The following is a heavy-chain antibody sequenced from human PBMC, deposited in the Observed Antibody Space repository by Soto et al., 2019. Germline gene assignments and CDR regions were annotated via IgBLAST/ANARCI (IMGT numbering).Heavy chain of an antibody. D-gene: IGHD3-22*01. CDR1: GASISSGGYC. J-gene: IGHJ3*01. CDR3: AMKPLEGSSGSYRDAFDV. CDR2: IYYSGTI. V-gene: IGHV4-31*03. Sequence: QVQLQESGPGLVKPSQTLFLTCTVSGASISSGGYCWSWIRQHPGKGLEWIGDIYYSGTIFQNPSLKSRVIVSLDTSKNQFSLRLSSVTAADTAVYYCAMKPLEGSSGSYRDAFDVWGLGTLVTVSS.